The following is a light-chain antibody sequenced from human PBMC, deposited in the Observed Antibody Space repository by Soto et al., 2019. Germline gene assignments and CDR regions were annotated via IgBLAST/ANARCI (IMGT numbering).Light chain of an antibody. CDR1: QTITT. J-gene: IGKJ4*01. Sequence: EIVFTPSPGTLSLSPGERATLSLRASQTITTLAWYQRKPGQAPRLLIYRVSSRATGVPDRFSGSGSGTDYTLTISRLEPEDFAVYYCQQYGNLPLTFGGGTKV. V-gene: IGKV3-20*01. CDR3: QQYGNLPLT. CDR2: RVS.